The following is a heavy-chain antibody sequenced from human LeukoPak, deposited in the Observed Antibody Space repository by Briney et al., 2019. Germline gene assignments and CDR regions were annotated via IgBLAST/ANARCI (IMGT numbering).Heavy chain of an antibody. CDR2: ISAYNGDT. Sequence: ASVKVSCKASGYMFSSYGISWVRQAPGQGLEWMGWISAYNGDTKYTQKFQGRVTMTTDTSTSTAYMGLRSLRSDDTAVYYCARGGSNSGSYPDYWGQGALVTVSS. D-gene: IGHD1-26*01. J-gene: IGHJ4*02. V-gene: IGHV1-18*01. CDR1: GYMFSSYG. CDR3: ARGGSNSGSYPDY.